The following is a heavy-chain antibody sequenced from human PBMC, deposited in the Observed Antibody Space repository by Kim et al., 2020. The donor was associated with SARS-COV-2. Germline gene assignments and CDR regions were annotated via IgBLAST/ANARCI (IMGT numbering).Heavy chain of an antibody. Sequence: SVKVSCKASGGTFSSYAISWVRQAPGQGLEWMGGIIPIFGTANYAQKFQGRVTITADESTSTAYMELSSLRSEDTAVYYCARVGVDTAMVHYYYYGMDVWGQGTTVTVSS. D-gene: IGHD5-18*01. CDR3: ARVGVDTAMVHYYYYGMDV. J-gene: IGHJ6*02. CDR1: GGTFSSYA. V-gene: IGHV1-69*13. CDR2: IIPIFGTA.